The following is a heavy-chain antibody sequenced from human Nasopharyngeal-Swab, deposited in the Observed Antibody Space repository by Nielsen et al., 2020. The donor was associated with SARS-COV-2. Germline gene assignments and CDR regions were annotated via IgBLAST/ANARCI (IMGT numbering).Heavy chain of an antibody. Sequence: WIRQPPGKGLEWVSVIYSGGGPYYADSVKGRFTISRDNFKNMLYLQMNSLRAEDTAMYYCTREDRYASGSFDHWGQGTLVTVSS. D-gene: IGHD3-10*01. J-gene: IGHJ4*02. CDR3: TREDRYASGSFDH. V-gene: IGHV3-53*01. CDR2: IYSGGGP.